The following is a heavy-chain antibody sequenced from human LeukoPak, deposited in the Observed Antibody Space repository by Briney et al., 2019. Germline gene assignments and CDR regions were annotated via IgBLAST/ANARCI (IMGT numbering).Heavy chain of an antibody. Sequence: ASVKVSCKSSGYTFTTYGITWVRQAPGQGLEWMGWISTDNGDTNYAQKLQGRVTLTTDTSTSTAYMELRSLRSDDTAVYYCAREGLGELTLDCWGQGTLVSVSS. CDR2: ISTDNGDT. J-gene: IGHJ4*02. CDR3: AREGLGELTLDC. D-gene: IGHD3-16*01. CDR1: GYTFTTYG. V-gene: IGHV1-18*01.